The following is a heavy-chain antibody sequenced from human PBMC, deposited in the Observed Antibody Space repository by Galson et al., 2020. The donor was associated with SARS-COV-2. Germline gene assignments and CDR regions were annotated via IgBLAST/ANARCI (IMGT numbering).Heavy chain of an antibody. CDR1: GVSISSGYF. J-gene: IGHJ2*01. CDR2: IYHSGST. Sequence: SETLSLTCTVSGVSISSGYFWGWIRQHPEKGLEWIGLIYHSGSTYYNPSLKSRVTISVDTSKNQFSLKLTSVSAADTGVYYCARDRGVDGGISEDFDLWGRGTLVTVSS. D-gene: IGHD2-15*01. V-gene: IGHV4-38-2*02. CDR3: ARDRGVDGGISEDFDL.